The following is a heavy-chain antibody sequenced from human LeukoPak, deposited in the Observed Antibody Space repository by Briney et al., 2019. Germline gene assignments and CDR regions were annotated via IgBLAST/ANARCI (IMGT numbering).Heavy chain of an antibody. D-gene: IGHD3-10*01. CDR3: ARGDGSGSYYNVGY. CDR2: ISSSSSYT. V-gene: IGHV3-11*05. Sequence: GGSLRLSCVASGFIFSDYHMSWVRQSPGKGLEWVSYISSSSSYTNSADSVKGRFTISRDNAKNSLYLQMNSLRVEDTAVYYCARGDGSGSYYNVGYWGQGTLVTVSS. J-gene: IGHJ4*02. CDR1: GFIFSDYH.